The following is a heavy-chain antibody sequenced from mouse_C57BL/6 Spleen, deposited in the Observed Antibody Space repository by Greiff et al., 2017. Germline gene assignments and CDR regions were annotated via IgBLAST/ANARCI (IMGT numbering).Heavy chain of an antibody. Sequence: DVMLVESGGGLVQPKGSLKLSCAASGFSFNTYAMNWVRQAPGKGLEWVARLRSKSNNYATYYADSVKDRFTISRDDSESMLYLQMNNLKTEDTAMYYCVRHGGHYGYDGDFDYWGQGTTLTVSS. CDR2: LRSKSNNYAT. CDR1: GFSFNTYA. V-gene: IGHV10-1*01. CDR3: VRHGGHYGYDGDFDY. J-gene: IGHJ2*01. D-gene: IGHD2-2*01.